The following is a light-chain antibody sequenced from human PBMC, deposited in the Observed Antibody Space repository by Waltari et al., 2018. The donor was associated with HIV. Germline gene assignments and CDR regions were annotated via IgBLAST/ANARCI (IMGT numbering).Light chain of an antibody. J-gene: IGKJ3*01. CDR2: GAS. Sequence: DIQVTQSPSSLSASVGDRVTITCRTSQTVDRNLNWYQQIPGKAPKLLIYGASSLLSGVPSRFSGSGSGTHFTLTITSLQPEDFATYYCQQSYSTPLTFGPGTKMDVK. V-gene: IGKV1-39*01. CDR3: QQSYSTPLT. CDR1: QTVDRN.